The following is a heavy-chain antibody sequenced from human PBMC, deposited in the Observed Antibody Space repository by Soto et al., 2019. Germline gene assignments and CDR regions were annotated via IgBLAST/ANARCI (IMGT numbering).Heavy chain of an antibody. J-gene: IGHJ4*02. CDR3: AKDPEYSEYYDFWSGYYVY. CDR1: GFTFSSYA. V-gene: IGHV3-23*01. D-gene: IGHD3-3*01. CDR2: ISGSGGST. Sequence: PGGSLRLSCAASGFTFSSYAMSWVRQAPGKGLEWVSAISGSGGSTYYADSVKGRFTISRDNSKNTLYLQMNSLRAEDTAVYYCAKDPEYSEYYDFWSGYYVYWGQGTLVTVSS.